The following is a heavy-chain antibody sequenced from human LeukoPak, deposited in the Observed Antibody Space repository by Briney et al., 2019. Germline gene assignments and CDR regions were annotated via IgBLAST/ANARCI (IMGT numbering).Heavy chain of an antibody. J-gene: IGHJ4*02. CDR3: ARGSPDHYSSGSSGHYFDY. V-gene: IGHV1-46*01. D-gene: IGHD6-19*01. Sequence: ASVKVPCKASGYTFTGYYMHWVRQAPGQGLEWTGILNPSGGSTSYAQKFQGRVTMTRDTSTSTVYMELSSLRSEDTAVYYCARGSPDHYSSGSSGHYFDYWGQGTLVTVSS. CDR1: GYTFTGYY. CDR2: LNPSGGST.